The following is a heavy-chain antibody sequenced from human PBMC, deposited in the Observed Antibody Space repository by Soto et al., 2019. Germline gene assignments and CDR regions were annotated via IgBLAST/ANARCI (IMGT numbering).Heavy chain of an antibody. CDR1: GFTLSSYA. CDR3: ARDATGPYYYYGMDV. CDR2: ISYDGSNK. D-gene: IGHD3-10*01. J-gene: IGHJ6*02. V-gene: IGHV3-30-3*01. Sequence: GGSLRLSCAASGFTLSSYAMHWVRQAPGKGLEWVAVISYDGSNKYYADSVKGRFTISRDNSKNTLYLQMNSLRAEDTAVYYCARDATGPYYYYGMDVWGQGTTVTVSS.